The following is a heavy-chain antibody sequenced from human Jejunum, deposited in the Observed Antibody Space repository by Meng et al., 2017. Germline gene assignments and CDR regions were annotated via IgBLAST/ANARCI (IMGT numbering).Heavy chain of an antibody. CDR3: AQGHYYAASACYHDAFDI. Sequence: GESLKISCAASGFSFASYTMTWVRQAPGKGLEWVSGISPSGRTTYYPYSVRGRFTISRDSSKNTLYLQMNSLRAEDTAIYYCAQGHYYAASACYHDAFDIWGQGTMVTVSS. D-gene: IGHD3-22*01. CDR1: GFSFASYT. CDR2: ISPSGRTT. J-gene: IGHJ3*02. V-gene: IGHV3-23*01.